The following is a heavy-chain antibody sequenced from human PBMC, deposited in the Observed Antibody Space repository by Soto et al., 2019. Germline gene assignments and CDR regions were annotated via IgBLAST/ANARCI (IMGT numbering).Heavy chain of an antibody. CDR2: ISSSSSTI. CDR3: GRDSPPIDY. V-gene: IGHV3-48*01. J-gene: IGHJ4*02. Sequence: EVQLVESGGGLVQPGGSLRLSCAASGFTFSSYSMNWVRQAPGKGLEWVSYISSSSSTIYYADSVKGRFTISRDNAKNALYLQMNSLRAEDTAVYYCGRDSPPIDYWGQGTLVTVSS. CDR1: GFTFSSYS.